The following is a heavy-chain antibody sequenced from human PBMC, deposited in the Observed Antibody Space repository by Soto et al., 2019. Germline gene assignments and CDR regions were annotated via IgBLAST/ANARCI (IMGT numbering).Heavy chain of an antibody. CDR2: IIPMFGTT. J-gene: IGHJ5*02. CDR3: AEGGGGYDT. Sequence: GASVKVSCKAVGVALSSSSINWVRQAPGQGLEWMGGIIPMFGTTNYAQKLQGRVTLTADESTSTAYMEMTDPRSEDTAVYYCAEGGGGYDTWGQGTLVTVSS. D-gene: IGHD3-22*01. V-gene: IGHV1-69*13. CDR1: GVALSSSS.